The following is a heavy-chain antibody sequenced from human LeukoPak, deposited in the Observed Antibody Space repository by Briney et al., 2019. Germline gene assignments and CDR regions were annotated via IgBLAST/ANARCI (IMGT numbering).Heavy chain of an antibody. V-gene: IGHV4-39*01. CDR2: FFNSGST. CDR3: AVRIAVTGKYYFAY. CDR1: GVSISHTNYY. Sequence: SETLSLTCTVSGVSISHTNYYWDWIRQPPGKGLEWLGTFFNSGSTYYNPSLKSRVTISVDTSKNQFSLNLSSLTAADTAVYYCAVRIAVTGKYYFAYWGQGTLVTVSS. J-gene: IGHJ4*02. D-gene: IGHD6-19*01.